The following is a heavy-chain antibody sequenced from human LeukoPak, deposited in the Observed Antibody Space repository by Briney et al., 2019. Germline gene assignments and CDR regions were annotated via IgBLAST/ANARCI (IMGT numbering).Heavy chain of an antibody. Sequence: GGSLRLSCAASGFTFSSYWMHWVRQAPGKGLVWVSRINSDGSSTTYADSVKGRFTISRDNSKNTLYLQMNSLRAEDTAVYYCAKVLPRQQLVTYYYYYMDVWGKGTTVTISS. D-gene: IGHD6-13*01. J-gene: IGHJ6*03. CDR3: AKVLPRQQLVTYYYYYMDV. V-gene: IGHV3-74*01. CDR2: INSDGSST. CDR1: GFTFSSYW.